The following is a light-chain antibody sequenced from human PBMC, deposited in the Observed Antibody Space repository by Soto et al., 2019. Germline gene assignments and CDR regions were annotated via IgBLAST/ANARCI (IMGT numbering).Light chain of an antibody. V-gene: IGKV1-5*03. CDR3: QQYNTYYT. J-gene: IGKJ2*01. Sequence: DIQMTQSPSTLSASIGDRVTITCRASQSISSWLAWYQQKPGRATNLLIYRASSLENGVPSRFSGSGYGTEFTLTISSLQPEDFATYYCQQYNTYYTFGQGTKLEIK. CDR2: RAS. CDR1: QSISSW.